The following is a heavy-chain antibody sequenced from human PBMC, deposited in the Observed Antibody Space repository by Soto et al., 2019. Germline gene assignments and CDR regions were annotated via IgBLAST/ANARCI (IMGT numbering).Heavy chain of an antibody. D-gene: IGHD1-1*01. CDR2: ISGSGSAT. V-gene: IGHV3-11*01. CDR1: GFTFSDYY. Sequence: QVQLVESGGGLVKPGGSLRLSCAASGFTFSDYYINWIRQAPGRGLEWFSHISGSGSATYYADSVKGRFTISRDNAKNSLYLQMNSLRAEDSAVYYCARDGFLGGTVKFYFDSWGQGTLVTVSS. J-gene: IGHJ4*02. CDR3: ARDGFLGGTVKFYFDS.